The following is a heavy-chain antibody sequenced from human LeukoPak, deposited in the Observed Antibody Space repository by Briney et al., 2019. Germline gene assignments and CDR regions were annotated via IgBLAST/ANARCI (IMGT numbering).Heavy chain of an antibody. CDR2: IYNSDSTT. V-gene: IGHV3-11*01. CDR1: GFTFSEHY. Sequence: GGSLRLSCAASGFTFSEHYMSWIRQAPGKGLEWVSYIYNSDSTTYYADSVRGRLTMSRDNARNSGYLQMSSLRPEDTAVYYCARGHYGLDVWGQGTTVTVPS. CDR3: ARGHYGLDV. J-gene: IGHJ6*02.